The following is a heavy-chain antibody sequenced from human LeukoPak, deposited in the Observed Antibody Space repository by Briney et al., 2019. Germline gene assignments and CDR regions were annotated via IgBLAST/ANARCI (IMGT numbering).Heavy chain of an antibody. J-gene: IGHJ4*02. CDR1: GFTSSSHW. D-gene: IGHD6-13*01. CDR3: ARRGTSSSWAHFDY. V-gene: IGHV3-7*05. Sequence: PGESLRLSCAASGFTSSSHWMTWVRQAPGKGLEWVANIKQDGSEKYYVDSVKGRFTISRDNAKNSPYLQMNSLGVEDTAVYYCARRGTSSSWAHFDYWGQGTLVTVSS. CDR2: IKQDGSEK.